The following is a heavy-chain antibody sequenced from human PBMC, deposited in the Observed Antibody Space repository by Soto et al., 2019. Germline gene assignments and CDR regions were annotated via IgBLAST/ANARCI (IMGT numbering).Heavy chain of an antibody. V-gene: IGHV4-31*03. CDR3: ARDPAP. J-gene: IGHJ5*02. CDR2: IYNSAAS. Sequence: QVQLQESGPGLVKPSQTLSLTCTVSGGSISTGGYYWSWIRQHPGKGLEWSGYIYNSAASYYNPSLKSRVTKSVETSKNQFSLKLSSVTVADTAVYYCARDPAPWGQGALVTVSS. CDR1: GGSISTGGYY.